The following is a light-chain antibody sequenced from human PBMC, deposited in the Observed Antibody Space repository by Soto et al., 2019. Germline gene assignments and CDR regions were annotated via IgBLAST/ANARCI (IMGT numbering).Light chain of an antibody. CDR2: SNN. V-gene: IGLV1-44*01. CDR1: SSNIGSNT. J-gene: IGLJ2*01. Sequence: QSVLTQPPSASGTPGQRVTISCSGSSSNIGSNTVNWYQQLPGTAPKPLIYSNNQRPSGVPDRFSGSKSGTSASLAISGLQSEDEADYYGAAWDDSLNGHVVFGGGTKVTVL. CDR3: AAWDDSLNGHVV.